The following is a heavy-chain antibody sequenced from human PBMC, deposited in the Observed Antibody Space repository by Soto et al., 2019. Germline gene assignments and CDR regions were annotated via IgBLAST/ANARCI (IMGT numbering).Heavy chain of an antibody. J-gene: IGHJ6*02. D-gene: IGHD2-15*01. CDR2: IKYDGSEK. Sequence: EVQLVESGGGLVQPGGSLRLSCAASGFTFNNFWMTWVRQAPGKGLEWVANIKYDGSEKYYVDSVKGRFTVSRDNAKNSLCLQMNSLRAEDTAVYYCERDGGPSSYYYYYGMDVWGRGTTVTVSS. CDR3: ERDGGPSSYYYYYGMDV. CDR1: GFTFNNFW. V-gene: IGHV3-7*05.